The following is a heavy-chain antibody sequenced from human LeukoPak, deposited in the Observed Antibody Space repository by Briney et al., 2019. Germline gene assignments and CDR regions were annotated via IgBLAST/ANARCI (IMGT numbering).Heavy chain of an antibody. V-gene: IGHV1-8*01. D-gene: IGHD3-22*01. J-gene: IGHJ4*02. CDR1: GYSFISSD. Sequence: ASVKASCKASGYSFISSDINWVRQATGQGLEWMGWMNPNSGNTAYAQKFQGRVTMTRNTSVDTAYMELSSLKCDDTAVYYCARGRGLHYDSSGYYGYFDYWGQGTLVTVSS. CDR2: MNPNSGNT. CDR3: ARGRGLHYDSSGYYGYFDY.